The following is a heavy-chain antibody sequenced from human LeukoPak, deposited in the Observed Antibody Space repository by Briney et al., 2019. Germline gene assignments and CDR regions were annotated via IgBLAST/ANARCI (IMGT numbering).Heavy chain of an antibody. CDR3: AKDGESRYYYDSGSYFLDY. CDR1: GFTFSSYA. J-gene: IGHJ4*02. V-gene: IGHV3-23*01. D-gene: IGHD3-10*01. CDR2: ISISGGNT. Sequence: PGGSLRLSCAASGFTFSSYAMSWVRQAPGKGLEWVSGISISGGNTYYADSVNGRFTISRDNSKNALYLQMNSLRAEDTAVYYCAKDGESRYYYDSGSYFLDYWGQGTLVTVSS.